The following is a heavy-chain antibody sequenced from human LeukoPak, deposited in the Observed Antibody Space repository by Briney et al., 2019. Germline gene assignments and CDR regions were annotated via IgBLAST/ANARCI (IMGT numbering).Heavy chain of an antibody. J-gene: IGHJ4*02. D-gene: IGHD1-26*01. CDR3: ARSLVGATQFDY. Sequence: GGSLRLSCAASGFTVSSNYMSWVRQAPGKGLEWVSVIYSGGSTYYADPVKGRFTISRDNSKNTLYLQMNSLRAEDTAVYYCARSLVGATQFDYWGQGTLVTVSS. CDR1: GFTVSSNY. CDR2: IYSGGST. V-gene: IGHV3-53*01.